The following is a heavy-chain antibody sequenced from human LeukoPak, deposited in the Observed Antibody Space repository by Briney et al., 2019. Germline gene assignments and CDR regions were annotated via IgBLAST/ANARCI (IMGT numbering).Heavy chain of an antibody. CDR1: GGSISSNY. J-gene: IGHJ4*02. CDR2: IYTSEST. V-gene: IGHV4-4*07. D-gene: IGHD6-19*01. Sequence: SETLSLTCTVSGGSISSNYWSWIRQPAGKGLEWIGRIYTSESTNYNPSLKSRVTMSVDTSKNQFSLNLSSVTAADTAVYYCAREEIAVTARSLDYWGQGTLVTVSS. CDR3: AREEIAVTARSLDY.